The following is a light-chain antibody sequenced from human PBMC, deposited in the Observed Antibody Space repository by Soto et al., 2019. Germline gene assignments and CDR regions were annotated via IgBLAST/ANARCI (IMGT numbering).Light chain of an antibody. CDR1: QTFSSH. Sequence: EIVLTQSPATLSLSPGERATLSCRASQTFSSHLAWYQQKPGQAPSLLIYDASKRATGIPARFSGRGSGTDFTLTISSLEPEDFAVYYCQQRSTWPPVITFGQGTRLEIK. J-gene: IGKJ5*01. CDR3: QQRSTWPPVIT. V-gene: IGKV3-11*01. CDR2: DAS.